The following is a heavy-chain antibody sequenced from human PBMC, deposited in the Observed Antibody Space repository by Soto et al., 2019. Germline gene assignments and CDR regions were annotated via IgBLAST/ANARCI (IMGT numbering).Heavy chain of an antibody. J-gene: IGHJ4*02. V-gene: IGHV4-34*01. Sequence: SETLSLTCAVYGGSFSCYYWIWIRQPPGKGLEWIGEINHSGSTNYNPSLKSRVTISVDTSKNQFSLKLSSVTAADTAVYYCARDSSSSGPGFDYWGQGTLVTVSS. CDR2: INHSGST. CDR1: GGSFSCYY. CDR3: ARDSSSSGPGFDY. D-gene: IGHD6-6*01.